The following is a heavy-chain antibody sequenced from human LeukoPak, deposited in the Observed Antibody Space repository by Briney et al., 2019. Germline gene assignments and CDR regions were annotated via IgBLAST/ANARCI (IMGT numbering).Heavy chain of an antibody. V-gene: IGHV3-30*18. D-gene: IGHD5-24*01. Sequence: TGGSLRLSCAASGFTFSSYGMHWVRQAPGKGLEWVAVISYDGSNKYYADSVKGRFTISRDNSKNTLYLQMNSLRAEDTAVYYCAKDTVEMATIGSVWGQGTLVTVSS. J-gene: IGHJ4*02. CDR3: AKDTVEMATIGSV. CDR1: GFTFSSYG. CDR2: ISYDGSNK.